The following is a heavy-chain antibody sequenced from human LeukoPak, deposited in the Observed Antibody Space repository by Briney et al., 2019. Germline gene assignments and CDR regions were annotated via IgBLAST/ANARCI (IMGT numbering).Heavy chain of an antibody. CDR3: ARRRGGDYGMYYYYYMDV. Sequence: SETLSLTCAVYGGSFSGYYWSWIRQPPGEGLEWIGEINHSGSTNYNPSLKSRVTISVDTSKNQFSLKLSSVTAADTAVYYCARRRGGDYGMYYYYYMDVWGKGTTVTVSS. J-gene: IGHJ6*03. CDR2: INHSGST. CDR1: GGSFSGYY. D-gene: IGHD4-17*01. V-gene: IGHV4-34*01.